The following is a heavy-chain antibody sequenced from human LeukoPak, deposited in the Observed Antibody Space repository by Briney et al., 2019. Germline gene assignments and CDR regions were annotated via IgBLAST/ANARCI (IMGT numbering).Heavy chain of an antibody. V-gene: IGHV3-30-3*01. CDR3: ARDYAGGEGY. D-gene: IGHD3-10*01. CDR2: ISYDGSNK. J-gene: IGHJ4*02. Sequence: GGSLRLSCAASGFTFSSYAMHWVRQAPGKGLEWVAVISYDGSNKYYADSVKGRFTISRDNSKNTLYLQMNSLRAEDTAVYYCARDYAGGEGYWGQGTLVTVSS. CDR1: GFTFSSYA.